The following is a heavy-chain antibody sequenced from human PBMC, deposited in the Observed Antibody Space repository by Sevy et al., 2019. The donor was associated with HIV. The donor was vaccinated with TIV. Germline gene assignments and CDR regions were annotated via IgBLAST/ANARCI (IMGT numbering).Heavy chain of an antibody. D-gene: IGHD3-3*01. CDR2: IYSGGST. CDR1: GFTVSSNY. J-gene: IGHJ4*02. CDR3: ARSLDFWSGYYIDY. Sequence: LTCAASGFTVSSNYMSWVRQAPGKGLEWVSVIYSGGSTYYADSVKGRFTISRDNSKNTLYLQMNSLRAEDTAVYYCARSLDFWSGYYIDYWGQGTLVTVSS. V-gene: IGHV3-53*01.